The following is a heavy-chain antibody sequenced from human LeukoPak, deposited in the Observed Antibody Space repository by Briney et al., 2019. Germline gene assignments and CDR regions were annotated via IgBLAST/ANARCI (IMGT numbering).Heavy chain of an antibody. CDR2: ISCSGGST. D-gene: IGHD3-10*01. Sequence: GGSLRLSCAASGFTFSSYAMSWVRQAPGKGLVCGSDISCSGGSTYYADSVKGRYTISRDNSKNTLYLQMNSLRAEDTAVYYCAKLPDKWSGARSVYWGQGTLVTVSS. J-gene: IGHJ4*02. V-gene: IGHV3-23*01. CDR3: AKLPDKWSGARSVY. CDR1: GFTFSSYA.